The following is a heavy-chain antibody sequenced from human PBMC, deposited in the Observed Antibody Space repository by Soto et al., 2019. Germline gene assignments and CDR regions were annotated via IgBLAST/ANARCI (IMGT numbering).Heavy chain of an antibody. D-gene: IGHD3-9*01. V-gene: IGHV2-5*02. Sequence: QITLKESGPTLVKPTQTLTLTCTFSGFSLSTSGVGVGWIRQPPGKALEWLALIYWDDDKRYSPSLKSRLTITKDTSKNQVVLTMTNMDPVDTATYCCAHSPSQLRYFDWFSPWGQGTLGTVSS. J-gene: IGHJ5*02. CDR2: IYWDDDK. CDR3: AHSPSQLRYFDWFSP. CDR1: GFSLSTSGVG.